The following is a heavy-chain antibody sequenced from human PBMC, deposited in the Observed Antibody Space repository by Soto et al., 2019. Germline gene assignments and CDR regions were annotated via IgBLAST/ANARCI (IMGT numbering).Heavy chain of an antibody. Sequence: EVQLVESGGGLVQPGGSLRLSCAASGFPFSSYAMNWVRQTPDKGLEWLSYISDSGSTIHYADSVKGRFTISRDNAKNSLYLQMNSLRADDTAVYYSTRDGSWGQGTLVTVSS. CDR1: GFPFSSYA. J-gene: IGHJ5*02. CDR2: ISDSGSTI. V-gene: IGHV3-48*01. D-gene: IGHD5-12*01. CDR3: TRDGS.